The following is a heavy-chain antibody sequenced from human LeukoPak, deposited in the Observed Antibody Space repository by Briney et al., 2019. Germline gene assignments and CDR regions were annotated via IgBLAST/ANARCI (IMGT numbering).Heavy chain of an antibody. CDR3: ARDLDWILFDY. CDR1: GFTFSSYS. J-gene: IGHJ4*02. D-gene: IGHD3-9*01. CDR2: ISSSSSYI. V-gene: IGHV3-21*01. Sequence: GGTLRPSCAASGFTFSSYSMNWVRQGPGKGLEWVSSISSSSSYIYYADSVKGRFTISRDNAKNSLYLQMNSLRAEDTAVYYCARDLDWILFDYWGQGTLVTVSS.